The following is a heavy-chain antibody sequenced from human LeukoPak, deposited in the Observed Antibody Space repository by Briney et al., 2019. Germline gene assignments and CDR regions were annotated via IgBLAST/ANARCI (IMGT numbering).Heavy chain of an antibody. CDR3: ARFAGGVAAA. CDR2: ISSSSSYI. V-gene: IGHV3-21*01. Sequence: GGSLRLSCAASGFTFSSYSMNWVRQAPGKGLEWVSSISSSSSYIYYADSVKRRFTISRDNAKNSLYLQMNSLRAEDTAVYYCARFAGGVAAAWGQGTLVTVSS. J-gene: IGHJ5*02. D-gene: IGHD6-13*01. CDR1: GFTFSSYS.